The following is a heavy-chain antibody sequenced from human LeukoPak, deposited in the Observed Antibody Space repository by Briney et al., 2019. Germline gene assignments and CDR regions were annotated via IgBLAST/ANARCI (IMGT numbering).Heavy chain of an antibody. CDR2: IIPIFGTA. Sequence: VASVKVSCKASGGTFSSYAISWVRQAPGQGLEWMGWIIPIFGTANYAQKFQGRVTITTDESTSTAYMELSSLRSEDTAVYYCARRVGATSGTGAFDIWGQGTMVTVSS. CDR3: ARRVGATSGTGAFDI. CDR1: GGTFSSYA. J-gene: IGHJ3*02. V-gene: IGHV1-69*05. D-gene: IGHD1-26*01.